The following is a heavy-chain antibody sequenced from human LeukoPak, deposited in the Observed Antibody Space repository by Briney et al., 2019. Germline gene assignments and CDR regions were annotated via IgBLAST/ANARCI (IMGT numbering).Heavy chain of an antibody. CDR3: ARRGEEMVTLPFDL. D-gene: IGHD5-24*01. V-gene: IGHV5-51*01. CDR1: DYKFTNYW. CDR2: IFPGDSRT. Sequence: GESLKISCKGSDYKFTNYWIGWVRQMPGKGPEWMGYIFPGDSRTRYSPSFQGHVTISADKSISTAYLQWTSLKASDTAIYYCARRGEEMVTLPFDLWGQGTLVSVSS. J-gene: IGHJ4*02.